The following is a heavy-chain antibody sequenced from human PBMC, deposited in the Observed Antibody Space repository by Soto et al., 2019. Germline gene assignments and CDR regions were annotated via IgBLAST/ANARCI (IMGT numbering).Heavy chain of an antibody. D-gene: IGHD1-20*01. CDR2: IIPIFGTA. V-gene: IGHV1-69*13. CDR3: AIGCNWNPLRDYYYYYGMDV. Sequence: SVKVSCKASGGTFSSYAISWVRQAPGQGLEWMGGIIPIFGTANYAQKFQGRVTITADESTSTAYMELSSLRSEDTAVYYCAIGCNWNPLRDYYYYYGMDVWGQGTTVTVSS. J-gene: IGHJ6*02. CDR1: GGTFSSYA.